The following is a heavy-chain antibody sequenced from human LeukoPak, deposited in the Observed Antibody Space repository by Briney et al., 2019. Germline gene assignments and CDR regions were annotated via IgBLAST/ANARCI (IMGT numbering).Heavy chain of an antibody. CDR2: ISGSGDNT. J-gene: IGHJ4*02. D-gene: IGHD3-3*01. CDR1: GFTFSSYG. Sequence: GGSLRLSCAASGFTFSSYGMIWDRQAPGKGLEWVSGISGSGDNTYYADSVKGRFTISRDNSKNTLYLQMNSLRAEDTAIYYCAKHYYDFWSTYHFFDYWGQGTLVTVSS. CDR3: AKHYYDFWSTYHFFDY. V-gene: IGHV3-23*01.